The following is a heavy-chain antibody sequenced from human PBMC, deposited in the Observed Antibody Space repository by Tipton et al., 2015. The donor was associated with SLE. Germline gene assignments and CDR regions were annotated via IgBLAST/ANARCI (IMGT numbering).Heavy chain of an antibody. D-gene: IGHD3-10*01. Sequence: QSGAEVKKPGASVKVSCQASGYTFTSYAISWVRQAPGQGLEWMGLIYSYNGATHFAQKFQGRVTMTRDTSTSTFYMDLSSLRSDDTAVYYCARGAGPGSGTYYDYWGQGTLVTVSS. V-gene: IGHV1-18*01. CDR2: IYSYNGAT. CDR3: ARGAGPGSGTYYDY. J-gene: IGHJ4*02. CDR1: GYTFTSYA.